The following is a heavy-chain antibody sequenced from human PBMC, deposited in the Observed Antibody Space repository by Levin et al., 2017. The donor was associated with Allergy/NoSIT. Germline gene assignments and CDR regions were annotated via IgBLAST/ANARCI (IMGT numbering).Heavy chain of an antibody. CDR1: GFTFSSYG. D-gene: IGHD6-19*01. CDR3: AKTSHSSGWYPLDY. V-gene: IGHV3-33*06. CDR2: IWYDGSNR. Sequence: PGGSLRLSCAASGFTFSSYGMHWVRQAPGKGLEWVAIIWYDGSNRYYADSVKGRFTVSRDNSKNTLYLQMNSLRAEDTAVYYCAKTSHSSGWYPLDYWGQGTLVTVSS. J-gene: IGHJ4*02.